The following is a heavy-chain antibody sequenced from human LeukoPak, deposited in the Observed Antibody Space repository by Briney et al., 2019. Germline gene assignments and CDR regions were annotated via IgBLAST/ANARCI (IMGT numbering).Heavy chain of an antibody. CDR2: INPNSGGT. V-gene: IGHV1-2*02. D-gene: IGHD6-19*01. CDR1: GYTFTNYY. Sequence: RAAVKVSCKTSGYTFTNYYVHWVRQAPGQGLEWMGWINPNSGGTNYAQKFQGRVTMTRDTSISTAYMELSRLRSDDTAVYYCARNMYSSGGDYWGQGTLVTVSS. CDR3: ARNMYSSGGDY. J-gene: IGHJ4*02.